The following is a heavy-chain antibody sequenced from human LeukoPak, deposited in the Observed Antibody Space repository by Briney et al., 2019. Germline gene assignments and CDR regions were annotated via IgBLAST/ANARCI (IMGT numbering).Heavy chain of an antibody. V-gene: IGHV3-23*01. CDR3: TRRAGGNLYDLDN. CDR2: VSGGGFDT. D-gene: IGHD2-8*02. J-gene: IGHJ4*02. CDR1: GFTLSNYV. Sequence: GGSLRLSCVASGFTLSNYVMSWVRQAPGKGLEWVSGVSGGGFDTYYTDSMKGRFTISRDNSKNMVYLQMNSLRAEDTAVYYCTRRAGGNLYDLDNWGQGTLVTVSS.